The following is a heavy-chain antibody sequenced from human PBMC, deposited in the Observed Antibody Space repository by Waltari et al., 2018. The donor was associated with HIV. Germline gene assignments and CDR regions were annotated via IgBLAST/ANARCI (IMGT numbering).Heavy chain of an antibody. CDR3: TRDLSTYGHEFDF. Sequence: DVRLEESGGNLVQPGGSLRLSCAVSGFNFSSYWMHWIRHVPGKGLVWVSHINTDGTETSYIDSVKGRFIISRDNRKNALYLQMNSLKVEDTAMYYCTRDLSTYGHEFDFWGQGTLVTVAS. V-gene: IGHV3-74*01. D-gene: IGHD2-2*01. CDR2: INTDGTET. CDR1: GFNFSSYW. J-gene: IGHJ4*02.